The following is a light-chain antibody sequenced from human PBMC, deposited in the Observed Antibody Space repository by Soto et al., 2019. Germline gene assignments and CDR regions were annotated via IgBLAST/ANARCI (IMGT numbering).Light chain of an antibody. Sequence: QSALTQPRSVSGSPGQSVTISCTGTSSDVGGYNYVSWYQQHPGKAPKLIIYDVTKRPSGVPDRFSGSKSGNTASLTISGLQAEDEGDYYCCSYAATFVVFGGGTQLTVL. CDR2: DVT. CDR1: SSDVGGYNY. J-gene: IGLJ2*01. CDR3: CSYAATFVV. V-gene: IGLV2-11*01.